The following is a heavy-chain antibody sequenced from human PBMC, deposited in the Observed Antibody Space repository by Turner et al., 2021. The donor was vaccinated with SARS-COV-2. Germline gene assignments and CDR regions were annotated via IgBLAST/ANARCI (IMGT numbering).Heavy chain of an antibody. D-gene: IGHD6-19*01. CDR1: GFTVSSNY. CDR2: IYGGGST. Sequence: EVQLVESGGGLIQPGGSLSLSCAASGFTVSSNYMSWVRQAPGKGLEWVSVIYGGGSTYYADSVKGRFTISRDNSKNTLYLQMNSLRAEDTAVYYCARGHSSGWHQSGAFDIWGQGTMVTVSS. V-gene: IGHV3-53*01. CDR3: ARGHSSGWHQSGAFDI. J-gene: IGHJ3*02.